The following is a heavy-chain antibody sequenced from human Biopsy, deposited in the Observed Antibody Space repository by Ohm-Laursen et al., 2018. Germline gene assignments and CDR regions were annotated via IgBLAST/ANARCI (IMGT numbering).Heavy chain of an antibody. D-gene: IGHD2-2*02. CDR3: AKGGYCTTSSCYMDLDY. CDR2: ISGSGGNT. CDR1: GFTVYNNY. V-gene: IGHV3-23*01. Sequence: SLRLSCAASGFTVYNNYMTRVRQAPGKGLEWVSTISGSGGNTYYADSVRGRFTVSRDGSKSTLYLQMSSLSAEDTAFYYCAKGGYCTTSSCYMDLDYWGQGTLVTVSS. J-gene: IGHJ4*02.